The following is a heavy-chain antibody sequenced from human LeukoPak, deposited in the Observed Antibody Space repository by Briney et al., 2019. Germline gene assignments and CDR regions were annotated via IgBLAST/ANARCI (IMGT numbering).Heavy chain of an antibody. CDR1: GFTFSSYA. J-gene: IGHJ5*02. CDR2: ISGSGGST. V-gene: IGHV3-23*01. CDR3: AKGGDYYGSGSSAA. Sequence: PGGSLRLSCAASGFTFSSYAMSWVRQAPGKGLEWVSAISGSGGSTYYADSVKGRFTISRDNSKNTLYLQMNSLRAEDTAVYYCAKGGDYYGSGSSAAWGQGTLVTVSS. D-gene: IGHD3-10*01.